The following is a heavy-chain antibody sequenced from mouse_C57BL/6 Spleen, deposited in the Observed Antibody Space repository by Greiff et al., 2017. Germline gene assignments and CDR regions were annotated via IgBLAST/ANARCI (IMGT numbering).Heavy chain of an antibody. V-gene: IGHV5-4*01. CDR2: ISDGGSYT. Sequence: EVQGVESGGGLVKPGGSLKLSCAASGFTFSSYAMSWVRQTPEKRLEWVATISDGGSYTYYPDNVKGRFTISRDNAKNNLYLQMSHLKSEDTAMYYCARYDGYYYYYAMDYWGQGTSVTVSA. D-gene: IGHD2-3*01. CDR3: ARYDGYYYYYAMDY. J-gene: IGHJ4*01. CDR1: GFTFSSYA.